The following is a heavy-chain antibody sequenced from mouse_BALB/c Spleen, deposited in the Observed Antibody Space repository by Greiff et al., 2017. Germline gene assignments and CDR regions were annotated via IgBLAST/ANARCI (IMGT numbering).Heavy chain of an antibody. CDR2: ISNLAYSI. V-gene: IGHV5-15*02. CDR3: ARSYDGYFAMDY. D-gene: IGHD2-3*01. CDR1: GFTFSDYG. Sequence: EVQRVESGGGLVQPGGSRKLSCAASGFTFSDYGMAWVRQAPGKGPEWVAFISNLAYSIYYADTVTGRFTISRENAKNTLYLEMSSLRSEDTAMYYCARSYDGYFAMDYWGQGTSVTVSS. J-gene: IGHJ4*01.